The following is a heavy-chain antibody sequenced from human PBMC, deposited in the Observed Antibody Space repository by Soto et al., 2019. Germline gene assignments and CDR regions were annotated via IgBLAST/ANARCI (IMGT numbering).Heavy chain of an antibody. CDR3: ARGRGYSSSWYFTG. Sequence: SETLSLTCAVYGGSFIGYYWSWIRQPPGKGLEWIGEINHSGSTNYNPSLKSRVTISVDTSKNQFSLKLSSVTAADTAVYYCARGRGYSSSWYFTGWGQGTLVTVSS. D-gene: IGHD6-13*01. CDR2: INHSGST. V-gene: IGHV4-34*01. CDR1: GGSFIGYY. J-gene: IGHJ4*02.